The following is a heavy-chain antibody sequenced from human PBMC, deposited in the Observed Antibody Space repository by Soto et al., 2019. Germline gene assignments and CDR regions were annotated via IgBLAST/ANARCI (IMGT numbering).Heavy chain of an antibody. Sequence: QVQLVQSGAEVKKPGSSVKVSCKASGGTFSSYTISWVRQAPGQGLEWMGRIIPILGIANYEQKFQGRVTITADKSTSTAYLELSSLRSADTAVYYCARVRGQLQLLVMDVWGKGTTVTVSS. J-gene: IGHJ6*03. D-gene: IGHD6-13*01. CDR2: IIPILGIA. CDR1: GGTFSSYT. V-gene: IGHV1-69*02. CDR3: ARVRGQLQLLVMDV.